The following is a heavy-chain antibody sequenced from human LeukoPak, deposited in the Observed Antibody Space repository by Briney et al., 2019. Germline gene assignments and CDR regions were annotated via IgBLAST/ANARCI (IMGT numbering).Heavy chain of an antibody. CDR3: ARDPMVRGSHEPPGGFDP. D-gene: IGHD3-10*01. V-gene: IGHV1-69*06. J-gene: IGHJ5*02. CDR2: IIPIFGTA. Sequence: ASVKVSCKASGGTFSSYAISWVRQAPGQGLEWMGGIIPIFGTANYAQKFKGRVTITADKSTSTAYMELSSLRSEDTAVYYCARDPMVRGSHEPPGGFDPWGRGTLVTVSS. CDR1: GGTFSSYA.